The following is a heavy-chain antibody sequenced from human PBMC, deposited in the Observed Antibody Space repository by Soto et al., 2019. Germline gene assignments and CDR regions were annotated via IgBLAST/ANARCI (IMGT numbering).Heavy chain of an antibody. J-gene: IGHJ4*02. CDR1: GFTFSSYA. V-gene: IGHV3-23*01. CDR3: AKEPSAGYSSSWYEVDY. Sequence: EVQLLESGGGLVQPGGSLRLSCAASGFTFSSYAMSWVRQAPGKGLEWVSAISGSGGSTYYADSVKGRFTISRDNSKNTLYLQMNGLRAEDTAVYYCAKEPSAGYSSSWYEVDYWGQGTLVTVSS. D-gene: IGHD6-13*01. CDR2: ISGSGGST.